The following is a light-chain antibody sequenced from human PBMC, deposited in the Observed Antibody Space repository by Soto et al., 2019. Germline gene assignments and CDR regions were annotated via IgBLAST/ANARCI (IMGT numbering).Light chain of an antibody. CDR3: QHYNSYSEA. V-gene: IGKV1-5*03. CDR1: QTISSW. CDR2: KAS. Sequence: DIQMTQSPSTVSGSVGDRVTVTCRASQTISSWLAWYQQKPGKAPKLLIYKASTLKSGVPSRFSGSGSGIEFTLTISSLQPDDFATYYCQHYNSYSEAFGQGTKVDIK. J-gene: IGKJ1*01.